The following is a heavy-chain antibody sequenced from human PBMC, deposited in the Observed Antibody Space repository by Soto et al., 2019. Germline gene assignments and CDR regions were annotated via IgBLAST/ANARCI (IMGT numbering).Heavy chain of an antibody. CDR2: IHPGDSDT. J-gene: IGHJ6*02. D-gene: IGHD4-17*01. CDR3: TLSYGDSYYYYYGMDV. V-gene: IGHV5-51*01. Sequence: PGESLKISCVGSGFSFSRYTVGWVRQVPGKGLEWMGVIHPGDSDTRYSPSFQGQVTISADKPISTAYLQWSSLKASDTAMYYCTLSYGDSYYYYYGMDVWGQGTTVTVSS. CDR1: GFSFSRYT.